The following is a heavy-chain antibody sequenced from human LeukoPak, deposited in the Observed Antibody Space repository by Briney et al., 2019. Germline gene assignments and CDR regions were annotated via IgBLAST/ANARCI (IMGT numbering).Heavy chain of an antibody. D-gene: IGHD5-18*01. Sequence: SETLSLTCTVSGGSISSSSYYWGWLRQPPGTGLEWIGSIYYSGSTYYNPSLKSRVTISVDTSKTQFSLKLSSVTAADTAVYYCAREVRGGYSYGGDWFDPWGQGTLVTVSS. V-gene: IGHV4-39*02. J-gene: IGHJ5*02. CDR3: AREVRGGYSYGGDWFDP. CDR1: GGSISSSSYY. CDR2: IYYSGST.